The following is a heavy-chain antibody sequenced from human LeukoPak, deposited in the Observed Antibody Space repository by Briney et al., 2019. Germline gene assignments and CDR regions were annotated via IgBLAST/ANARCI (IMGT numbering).Heavy chain of an antibody. J-gene: IGHJ4*02. Sequence: GSLRLSCAASGFTFSSYAMHWVRQAPGKGLEWVAVISYDGSNKYYADSVKGRFTISRDNSKNTLYLQMNSLRAEDTAVYYCARERWLQSVFDYWGQGTLVTVSS. CDR3: ARERWLQSVFDY. CDR2: ISYDGSNK. V-gene: IGHV3-30-3*01. D-gene: IGHD5-24*01. CDR1: GFTFSSYA.